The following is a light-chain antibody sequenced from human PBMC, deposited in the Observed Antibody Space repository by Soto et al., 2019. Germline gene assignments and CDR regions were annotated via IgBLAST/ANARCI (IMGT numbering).Light chain of an antibody. J-gene: IGKJ1*01. V-gene: IGKV3-20*01. CDR3: QQYGSSPWT. CDR2: GAS. CDR1: QSVSSSY. Sequence: EIVLTQSPGTLSLSPGERATLSCRASQSVSSSYLAWYQQKPGQAPRLPIYGASSRATGIPDRFSGSGSGTTFTLTISRLEPEDFAVYYCQQYGSSPWTFGQGTKVDIK.